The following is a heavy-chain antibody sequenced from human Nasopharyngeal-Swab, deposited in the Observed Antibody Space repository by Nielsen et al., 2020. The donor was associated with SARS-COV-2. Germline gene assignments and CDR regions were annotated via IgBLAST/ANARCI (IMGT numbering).Heavy chain of an antibody. CDR3: ARRAEQHLAPFAFDI. CDR2: IYPGDSDT. J-gene: IGHJ3*02. D-gene: IGHD6-13*01. CDR1: GYSFTSYW. Sequence: GGSLRLSCKGSGYSFTSYWIGWVRQMPGKGLEWMGIIYPGDSDTRYSPSFQGQVTISADKSISTAYLQWSSLKASDTAMYYCARRAEQHLAPFAFDIWGQGTMVTVSS. V-gene: IGHV5-51*01.